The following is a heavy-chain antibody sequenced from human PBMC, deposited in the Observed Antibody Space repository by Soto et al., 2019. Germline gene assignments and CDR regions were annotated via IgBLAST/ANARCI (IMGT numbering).Heavy chain of an antibody. Sequence: QITLQESGPTLVKPTQTLTLTCTLSGFSLSTSGVGVGWIRQPPGKALEWLALIYWYGSQRYSPSLDTRLTVTRDPSKNQVVLTMTNMDPVDTATYYCARRTVGATLRDDFWGRGTLVTVSS. CDR2: IYWYGSQ. CDR1: GFSLSTSGVG. CDR3: ARRTVGATLRDDF. D-gene: IGHD1-26*01. J-gene: IGHJ4*02. V-gene: IGHV2-5*01.